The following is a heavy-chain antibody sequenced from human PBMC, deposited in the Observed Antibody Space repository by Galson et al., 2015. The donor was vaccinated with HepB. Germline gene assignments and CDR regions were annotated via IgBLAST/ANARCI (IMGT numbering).Heavy chain of an antibody. Sequence: ETLSLTCTVSGGSISSYYWSWIRQPPGKGLEWIGYIYYSGSTNYNPSLKSRVTISVDTSKNQFSLNLNSVTAADTAVYFCARVTSGDRNFDCWGQGTLVTVSS. CDR2: IYYSGST. CDR3: ARVTSGDRNFDC. D-gene: IGHD2-21*01. J-gene: IGHJ4*02. V-gene: IGHV4-59*01. CDR1: GGSISSYY.